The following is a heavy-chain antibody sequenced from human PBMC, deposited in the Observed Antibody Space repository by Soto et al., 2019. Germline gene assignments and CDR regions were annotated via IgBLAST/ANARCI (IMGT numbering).Heavy chain of an antibody. J-gene: IGHJ5*02. CDR1: GFTFSSFW. CDR3: ARDWGCSGTDSCYSWFDP. Sequence: ESGGDLVQPGGSLRLSCAASGFTFSSFWMSWVRQAPGKGPEWVAKIKQDGSDKHYANSVKGRFTISRDNAKNLLFLQMSSLRTEDTAVYYCARDWGCSGTDSCYSWFDPWGQGTLVTVSS. D-gene: IGHD2-15*01. V-gene: IGHV3-7*03. CDR2: IKQDGSDK.